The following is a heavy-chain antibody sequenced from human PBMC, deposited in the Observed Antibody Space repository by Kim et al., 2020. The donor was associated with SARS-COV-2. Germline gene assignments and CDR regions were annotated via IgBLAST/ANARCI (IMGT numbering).Heavy chain of an antibody. CDR3: ARGALWFNYYYGMDV. D-gene: IGHD3-10*01. CDR2: IYYSGST. CDR1: GGSISSYY. Sequence: SETLSLTCTVSGGSISSYYWSWIRQPPGKGLEWIGYIYYSGSTNYNPSLKSRVTISVDTSKNQFSLKLSSVTAADTAVYYCARGALWFNYYYGMDVWGQGTTVTVSS. V-gene: IGHV4-59*01. J-gene: IGHJ6*02.